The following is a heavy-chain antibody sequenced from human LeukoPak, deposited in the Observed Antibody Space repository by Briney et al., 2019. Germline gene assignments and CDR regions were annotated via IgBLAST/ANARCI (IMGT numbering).Heavy chain of an antibody. Sequence: SETLSLTCTVSGGSISSTSYYWGWIRQPPGKGLEWIGSMYHNGSTYYNPSLKSRVTISVDTSKNQFSLKLSSVTAADTAVYYCARHPSGRMWLQQGGWFDPWGQGTLVTVSS. CDR1: GGSISSTSYY. V-gene: IGHV4-39*01. CDR3: ARHPSGRMWLQQGGWFDP. J-gene: IGHJ5*02. CDR2: MYHNGST. D-gene: IGHD5-24*01.